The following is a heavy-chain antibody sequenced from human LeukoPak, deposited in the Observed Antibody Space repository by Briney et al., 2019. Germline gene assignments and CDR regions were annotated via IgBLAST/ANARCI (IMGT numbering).Heavy chain of an antibody. D-gene: IGHD3-10*01. CDR1: GYTLTELS. J-gene: IGHJ3*02. CDR2: FDPENGET. V-gene: IGHV1-24*01. CDR3: ATYRGDAAFEI. Sequence: ASVTVSFTCSGYTLTELSMHWVRQAPGKGLEWMGGFDPENGETIYAQKFQGRVTMTKNTSTDTAYMELRSLRSEDTAVYYCATYRGDAAFEIWGQGTMVTVSS.